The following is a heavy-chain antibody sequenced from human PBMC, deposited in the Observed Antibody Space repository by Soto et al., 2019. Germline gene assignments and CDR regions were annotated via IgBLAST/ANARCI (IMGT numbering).Heavy chain of an antibody. Sequence: ASVKGSCKSSGYTFTSYSMHWVRQAPGQRLECMGWINAGNGNTKYSQKFQGRVTITRDTSASTAYMELSSLRSEDTAVYYCARWSVAGTGTFDYWGQGTLVTVSS. CDR1: GYTFTSYS. CDR3: ARWSVAGTGTFDY. V-gene: IGHV1-3*01. D-gene: IGHD6-19*01. J-gene: IGHJ4*02. CDR2: INAGNGNT.